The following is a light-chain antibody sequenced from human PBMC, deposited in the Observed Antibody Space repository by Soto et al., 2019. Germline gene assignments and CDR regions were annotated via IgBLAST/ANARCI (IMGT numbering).Light chain of an antibody. Sequence: EIVLTQSPGTLSLSPGGRATLSCRASQSVSSSYLAWHQQKPGQAPRLLIYGASSRATGIPDRFSVSGSGTDFTLTISRLEPEDVAVYYCQQDCSSPYTFGQGTKLEIK. J-gene: IGKJ2*01. CDR3: QQDCSSPYT. CDR2: GAS. CDR1: QSVSSSY. V-gene: IGKV3-20*01.